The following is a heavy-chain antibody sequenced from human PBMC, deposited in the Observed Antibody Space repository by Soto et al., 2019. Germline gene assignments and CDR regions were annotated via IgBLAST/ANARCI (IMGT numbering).Heavy chain of an antibody. CDR1: GGSFSGYY. Sequence: SETLSLTCAVYGGSFSGYYWSWVRQPPGKGLEWIGEINHSGSTNYNPSLKSRVTISVDTSKNQFSLKLSSVTAADTAVYYCARPGYSGYGWWVDYWGQGTLVT. CDR3: ARPGYSGYGWWVDY. V-gene: IGHV4-34*01. D-gene: IGHD5-12*01. CDR2: INHSGST. J-gene: IGHJ4*02.